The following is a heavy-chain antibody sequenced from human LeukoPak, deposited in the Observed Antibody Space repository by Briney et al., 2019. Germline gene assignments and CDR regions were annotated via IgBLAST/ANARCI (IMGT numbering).Heavy chain of an antibody. Sequence: SVKVSCKASGDTFSSYAISWVRQAPGQGLEWMGGIIPIFGTANYAQKFQGRVTITTDESTSTAYMELSSLRSEDTAVYYCARDLWASPDYGDYSDYWGQGTLVTVSS. CDR2: IIPIFGTA. D-gene: IGHD4-17*01. CDR3: ARDLWASPDYGDYSDY. V-gene: IGHV1-69*05. J-gene: IGHJ4*02. CDR1: GDTFSSYA.